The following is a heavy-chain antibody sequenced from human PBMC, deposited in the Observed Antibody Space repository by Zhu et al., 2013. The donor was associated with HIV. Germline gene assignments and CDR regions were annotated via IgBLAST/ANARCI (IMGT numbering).Heavy chain of an antibody. D-gene: IGHD2-15*01. J-gene: IGHJ5*02. V-gene: IGHV4-39*07. CDR2: IYYSGST. CDR1: GGSISSSSYY. CDR3: ARDAKNCSGGSCYRWFDP. Sequence: QVQLQESGPGLVKPSETLSLTCTVSGGSISSSSYYWGWIRQPPGKGLEWIGSIYYSGSTYYNPSLKSRVTISVDTSKNQFSLKLSSVTAADTAVYYCARDAKNCSGGSCYRWFDPWGQGTLVTVSS.